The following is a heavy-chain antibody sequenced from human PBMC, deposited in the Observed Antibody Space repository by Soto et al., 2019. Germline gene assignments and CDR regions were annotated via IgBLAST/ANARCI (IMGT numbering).Heavy chain of an antibody. CDR2: IKQDGSEK. CDR3: ARDNSSSSFYLDY. J-gene: IGHJ4*02. D-gene: IGHD6-13*01. Sequence: EVQLVESGGGLVQPGGSLRLSCAASGFTFSSYWMSWVRQAPGKGLEWVANIKQDGSEKYYVDSVKGRFTIFRDNAKNSLYLQMNSLRVEDTAVYYCARDNSSSSFYLDYWGQGTLVTVSS. CDR1: GFTFSSYW. V-gene: IGHV3-7*01.